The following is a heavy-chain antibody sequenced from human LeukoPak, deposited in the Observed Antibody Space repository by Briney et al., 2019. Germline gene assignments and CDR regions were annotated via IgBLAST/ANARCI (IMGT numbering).Heavy chain of an antibody. V-gene: IGHV4-39*01. CDR1: GGSISSSSYY. Sequence: SETLSLTCTVSGGSISSSSYYWGWIRQPPGKGLEWIGSIYYSGSTYYNPSLKSRVTISVDTFKNQFSLKLSSVTAADTAVYYCARQGDDYVWGSSYNWFDPWGQGTLVTVSS. CDR3: ARQGDDYVWGSSYNWFDP. CDR2: IYYSGST. D-gene: IGHD3-16*01. J-gene: IGHJ5*02.